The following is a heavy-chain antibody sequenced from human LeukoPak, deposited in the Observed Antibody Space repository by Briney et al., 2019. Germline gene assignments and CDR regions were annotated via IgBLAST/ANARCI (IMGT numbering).Heavy chain of an antibody. D-gene: IGHD3-10*01. V-gene: IGHV1-18*01. Sequence: GASVKVSCKASGYTFTNFGVSWVRQAPGQGLEWMGWISAYNGNTNFAQKLQGRVTMTTDTSTSTAYMELSSLRSEDTAVYYCARRGPITMVRGVKLEDYWGQGTLVTVSS. CDR3: ARRGPITMVRGVKLEDY. J-gene: IGHJ4*02. CDR1: GYTFTNFG. CDR2: ISAYNGNT.